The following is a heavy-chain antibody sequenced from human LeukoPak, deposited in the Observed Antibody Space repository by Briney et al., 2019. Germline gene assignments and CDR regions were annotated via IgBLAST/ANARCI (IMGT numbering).Heavy chain of an antibody. Sequence: ASVTVSCKASGYTFTTYHLHWVRQAPGQGLEWMGRINPNSGGTNYAQKFQGRVTMTTDTSISTAYMDLSGLRSDDTAMYYCAREIRRGAGDWFDPWGQGTLVTVSS. J-gene: IGHJ5*02. D-gene: IGHD1-26*01. CDR1: GYTFTTYH. V-gene: IGHV1-2*06. CDR3: AREIRRGAGDWFDP. CDR2: INPNSGGT.